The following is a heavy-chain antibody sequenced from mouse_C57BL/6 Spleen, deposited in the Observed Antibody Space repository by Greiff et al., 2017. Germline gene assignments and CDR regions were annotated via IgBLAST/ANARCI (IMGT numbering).Heavy chain of an antibody. CDR2: FHPYNDDT. CDR3: ASGYDYDGDYYAMDD. V-gene: IGHV1-47*01. J-gene: IGHJ4*01. Sequence: QVQLQQSGAELVKPGASVKMSCTASGYTFTTYPIEWMKQNHGKSLEWIGNFHPYNDDTKYNEKFKGKATLTVEKSSSTVYLELSRLTSDDAAVYYCASGYDYDGDYYAMDDWGQGASVTVSS. D-gene: IGHD2-4*01. CDR1: GYTFTTYP.